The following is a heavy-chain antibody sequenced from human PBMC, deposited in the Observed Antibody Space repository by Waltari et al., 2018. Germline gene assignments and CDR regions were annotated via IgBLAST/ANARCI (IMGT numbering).Heavy chain of an antibody. D-gene: IGHD6-13*01. J-gene: IGHJ3*02. CDR1: GGSISSGGYY. V-gene: IGHV4-31*03. CDR3: ARGSSWSGEGAFDI. Sequence: QVQLQESGPGLVKPSQTLSLTCTVSGGSISSGGYYWSWIRQHPGKGLEWIGYIYHSVSTYYNPSLKSRGTIAVDRSKNQFSLKLSSVTAADTAVYYCARGSSWSGEGAFDIWGQGTMVTVSS. CDR2: IYHSVST.